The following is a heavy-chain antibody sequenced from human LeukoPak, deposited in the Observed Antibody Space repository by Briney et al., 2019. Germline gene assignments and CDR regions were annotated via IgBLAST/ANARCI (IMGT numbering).Heavy chain of an antibody. V-gene: IGHV3-23*01. Sequence: GGSLRLSCAASGFTFTNYVMTWVRQAPGKGLEWVSGISVSGSNTYYADSVKGRFTISRDNSKDTLSLQMNSLRVEDSAIYYCASRKEYTVSSVYYWGRGTLVTVSS. CDR3: ASRKEYTVSSVYY. D-gene: IGHD5/OR15-5a*01. CDR2: ISVSGSNT. J-gene: IGHJ4*02. CDR1: GFTFTNYV.